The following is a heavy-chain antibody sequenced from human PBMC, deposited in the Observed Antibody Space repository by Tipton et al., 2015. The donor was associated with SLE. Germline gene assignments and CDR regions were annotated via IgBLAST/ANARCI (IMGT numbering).Heavy chain of an antibody. CDR3: ARTNEGNTGWFTGYYFDY. V-gene: IGHV4-4*07. D-gene: IGHD6-19*01. CDR2: ISTTGNT. Sequence: TLSLTCTVSGGSISNFYWSWIRQTAEKGLEYIGRISTTGNTNYNPSLKSRVTLSVDTSKSQFSLKVNSVTAADTAIYYCARTNEGNTGWFTGYYFDYWGQGILVTVSS. CDR1: GGSISNFY. J-gene: IGHJ4*02.